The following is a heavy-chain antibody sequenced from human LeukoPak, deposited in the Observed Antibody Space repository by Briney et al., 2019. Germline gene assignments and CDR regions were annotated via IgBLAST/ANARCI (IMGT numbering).Heavy chain of an antibody. Sequence: GESLKISCKGSGYSFTSYWIGWVRQMPGKGLEWMGIIYPGDSDTRYSPSFQGQVTISADKSISTAYLQWSSLKASDTAMYYCARTNSPGGGYGIVVFYGMDVWGQGTTVTVSS. V-gene: IGHV5-51*01. J-gene: IGHJ6*02. CDR3: ARTNSPGGGYGIVVFYGMDV. CDR2: IYPGDSDT. D-gene: IGHD2-15*01. CDR1: GYSFTSYW.